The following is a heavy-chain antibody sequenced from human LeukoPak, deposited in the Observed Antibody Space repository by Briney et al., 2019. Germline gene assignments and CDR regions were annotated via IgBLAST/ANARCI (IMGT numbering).Heavy chain of an antibody. J-gene: IGHJ6*02. Sequence: SETLSLTCAVYGGSFSGYYWSWIRQPPGKGLEWIGEINHSGSTNFNPSLKSRVTISVDTSKNQFSLKLSSVTAADTAVYYCARGSTRGYSYGYYYYYGMDVWGQGTTVTVSS. CDR3: ARGSTRGYSYGYYYYYGMDV. CDR1: GGSFSGYY. D-gene: IGHD5-18*01. CDR2: INHSGST. V-gene: IGHV4-34*01.